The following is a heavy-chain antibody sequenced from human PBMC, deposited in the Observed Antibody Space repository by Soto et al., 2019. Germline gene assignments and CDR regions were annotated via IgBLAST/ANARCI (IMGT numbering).Heavy chain of an antibody. CDR2: ITRGGSEA. V-gene: IGHV3-23*01. CDR1: GFTFSVSA. Sequence: GGSLRLSCAASGFTFSVSAMSWVRQAPGKGLEHVASITRGGSEAFYGDSVRGRFSMSRDNSKNMLILEMNSLRVEDTAVYYCAKDSGTSIAARRHAFDIWGQGTMVTVSS. CDR3: AKDSGTSIAARRHAFDI. D-gene: IGHD6-6*01. J-gene: IGHJ3*02.